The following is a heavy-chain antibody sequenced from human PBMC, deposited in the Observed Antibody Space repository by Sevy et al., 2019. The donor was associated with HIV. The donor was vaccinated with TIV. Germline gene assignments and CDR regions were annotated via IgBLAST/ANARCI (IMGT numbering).Heavy chain of an antibody. CDR2: LSFGCGEI. CDR1: GFTFSKYS. D-gene: IGHD2-8*01. CDR3: AIEGCTKSHDY. J-gene: IGHJ4*02. V-gene: IGHV3-23*01. Sequence: GGSLRLSCAASGFTFSKYSMSWVRQPPGKGLEWVSTLSFGCGEINYADSVKGRFTISRDNSKSSVYLQMNNLRPEDTAVYYCAIEGCTKSHDYWGQGTLVTVSS.